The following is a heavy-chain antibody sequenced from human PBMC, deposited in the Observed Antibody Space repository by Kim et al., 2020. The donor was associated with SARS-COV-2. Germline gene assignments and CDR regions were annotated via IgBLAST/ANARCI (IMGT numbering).Heavy chain of an antibody. Sequence: DSGKGRFTIARDNSKNTLYLQMNSLRAEDTAVFYCARPSAIVGATPFDYWGQGTLVTVSS. V-gene: IGHV3-30*07. CDR3: ARPSAIVGATPFDY. D-gene: IGHD1-26*01. J-gene: IGHJ4*02.